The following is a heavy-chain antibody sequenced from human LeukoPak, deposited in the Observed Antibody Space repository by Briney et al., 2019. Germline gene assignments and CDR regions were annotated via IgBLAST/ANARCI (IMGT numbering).Heavy chain of an antibody. D-gene: IGHD5-24*01. CDR3: ARPSRDGYRYTFDY. Sequence: TSETLSLTCTVSGDSISNYYWNWIRQPPGKGLEWIGYIYNSGSTNYSPSLKSRVSISVDTPKNQFSLRLSSVTAADTAVYYCARPSRDGYRYTFDYWGQGILVTVSS. CDR1: GDSISNYY. J-gene: IGHJ4*02. CDR2: IYNSGST. V-gene: IGHV4-59*01.